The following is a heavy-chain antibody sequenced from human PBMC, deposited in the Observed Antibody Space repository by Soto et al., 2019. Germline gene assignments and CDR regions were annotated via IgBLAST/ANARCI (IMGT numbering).Heavy chain of an antibody. CDR1: GYTFTSYA. CDR3: AKSATVPAAMAY. J-gene: IGHJ4*02. CDR2: INAGNGNT. D-gene: IGHD2-2*01. V-gene: IGHV1-3*01. Sequence: GGSVKVSCKASGYTFTSYAMHWVRQAPGQRLEWMEWINAGNGNTKYSQKFQGRVTITRDTSASTAYMELSSLRSEDTAVYYCAKSATVPAAMAYWGQGTLVTVS.